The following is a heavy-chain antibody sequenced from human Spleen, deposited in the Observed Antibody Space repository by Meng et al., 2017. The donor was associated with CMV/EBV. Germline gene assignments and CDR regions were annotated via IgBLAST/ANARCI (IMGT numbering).Heavy chain of an antibody. V-gene: IGHV3-30*04. CDR3: ARESRGTGTTDPPFDY. J-gene: IGHJ4*02. D-gene: IGHD1-7*01. Sequence: GGYLRLSCAASGFTFSSYAMHWVRQAPGKGLEWVAVISYDGSNKYYADSVKGRFTISRDNSKNTLYLQMNSLRAEDTAIYYCARESRGTGTTDPPFDYWGQGTLVTVSS. CDR1: GFTFSSYA. CDR2: ISYDGSNK.